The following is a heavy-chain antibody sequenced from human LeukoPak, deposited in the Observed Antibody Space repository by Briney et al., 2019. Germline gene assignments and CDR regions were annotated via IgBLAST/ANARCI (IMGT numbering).Heavy chain of an antibody. CDR1: GYTFTSYG. CDR2: ISAYNGNT. V-gene: IGHV1-18*01. D-gene: IGHD3-10*01. Sequence: ASVKVSCKASGYTFTSYGISWVRQAPGQGLEWMGWISAYNGNTNYAQKLQGRVTMTTDTSTSTAYMELRSLRSDDTAVYYCAGTYYYGSGSYYRDYYYYYMDVWGKGTTVTISS. CDR3: AGTYYYGSGSYYRDYYYYYMDV. J-gene: IGHJ6*03.